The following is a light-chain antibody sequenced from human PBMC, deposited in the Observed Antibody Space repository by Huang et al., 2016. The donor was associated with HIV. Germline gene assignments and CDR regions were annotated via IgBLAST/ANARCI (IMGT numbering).Light chain of an antibody. CDR3: QQSSGSPYT. CDR2: AAS. V-gene: IGKV1-39*01. CDR1: QSISSY. Sequence: DIQMTQSPSSLSASVGDRVTITCRASQSISSYLNWYQQKPGKAPNLIIFAASSLQSGVPSSFTGGGSGTDFTLTITSVQPEDFATYYCQQSSGSPYTFGQGTKLDIK. J-gene: IGKJ2*01.